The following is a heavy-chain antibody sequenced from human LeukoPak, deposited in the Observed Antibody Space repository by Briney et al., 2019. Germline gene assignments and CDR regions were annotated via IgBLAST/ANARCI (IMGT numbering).Heavy chain of an antibody. Sequence: SGGSLRLSCAASGFTFSSYWMHWVRQAPGKGLVWVSRINSDGSSTSYADSVKGRFTISRDNAKNTLYLQMNSLRAEDTAVYYCARGVPRRSWYFPNYFDYWGQGTLVTVSS. CDR2: INSDGSST. CDR1: GFTFSSYW. J-gene: IGHJ4*02. CDR3: ARGVPRRSWYFPNYFDY. V-gene: IGHV3-74*01. D-gene: IGHD2-15*01.